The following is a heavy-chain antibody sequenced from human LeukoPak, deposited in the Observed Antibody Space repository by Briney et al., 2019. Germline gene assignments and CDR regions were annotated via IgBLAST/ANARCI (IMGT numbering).Heavy chain of an antibody. CDR2: ISGSGGST. D-gene: IGHD3-22*01. V-gene: IGHV3-23*01. J-gene: IGHJ4*02. CDR3: AKWPTYYYDSSGYYYY. Sequence: PGKGLEXXSXISGSGGSTYYADSVKGRFTTSRDNSKNTLYLQMNSLRAEDTAVYYCAKWPTYYYDSSGYYYYWGQGTLVTVSS.